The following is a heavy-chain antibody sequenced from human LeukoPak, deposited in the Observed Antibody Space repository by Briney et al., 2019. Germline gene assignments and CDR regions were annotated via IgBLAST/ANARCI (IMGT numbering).Heavy chain of an antibody. CDR2: ISAYNDNT. V-gene: IGHV1-18*01. Sequence: GASVTVSCTASGYTFTSYGISWVRQAPGQGLEWMGWISAYNDNTNYAQKLQGRVIMTTDTPTGTAYMELRNLRSDDTAVYYCARDGNIAVAGQLGYWGQGTLVTVSS. D-gene: IGHD6-19*01. CDR3: ARDGNIAVAGQLGY. CDR1: GYTFTSYG. J-gene: IGHJ4*02.